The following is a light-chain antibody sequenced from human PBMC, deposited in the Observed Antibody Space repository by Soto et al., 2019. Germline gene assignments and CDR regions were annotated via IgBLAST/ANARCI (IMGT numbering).Light chain of an antibody. J-gene: IGKJ5*01. CDR2: GAS. CDR1: QSVSSTY. Sequence: EIVLTQSPGTLSLSPGERATLSCRASQSVSSTYLAWYQQKPGQAPRLLIYGASSRATGIPDRFSGSGSGTDFTLTISRLEPEDLAVYYCQQYDISPPITFGQGTRLEIK. V-gene: IGKV3-20*01. CDR3: QQYDISPPIT.